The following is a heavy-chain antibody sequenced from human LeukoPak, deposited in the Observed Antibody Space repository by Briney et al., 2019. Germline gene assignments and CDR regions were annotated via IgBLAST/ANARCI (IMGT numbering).Heavy chain of an antibody. Sequence: PGGSLRLSCAASGFTFSSYGMHWVRQAPGKGLEWMTGITYDGTNQYSAASVKGRFIISRDNSKNSLYLQMNSLRAEDTAVYYCARDANYYGSGELDAFDIWGQGTMVTVSS. V-gene: IGHV3-30*03. J-gene: IGHJ3*02. CDR3: ARDANYYGSGELDAFDI. D-gene: IGHD3-10*01. CDR2: ITYDGTNQ. CDR1: GFTFSSYG.